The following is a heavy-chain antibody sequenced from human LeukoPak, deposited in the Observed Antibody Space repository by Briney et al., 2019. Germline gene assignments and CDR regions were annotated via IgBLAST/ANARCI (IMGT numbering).Heavy chain of an antibody. CDR3: ARLGEPGDFQH. CDR2: IYHSGST. D-gene: IGHD3-16*01. CDR1: GYSLSSGYY. V-gene: IGHV4-38-2*01. Sequence: SETLSLTCAVSGYSLSSGYYWGWIRQPPGKGLEWIGSIYHSGSTYYNPSPKSRVTISVDTSKNQFSLKLSSVTAADTAVYYCARLGEPGDFQHWGQGTLVTVSS. J-gene: IGHJ1*01.